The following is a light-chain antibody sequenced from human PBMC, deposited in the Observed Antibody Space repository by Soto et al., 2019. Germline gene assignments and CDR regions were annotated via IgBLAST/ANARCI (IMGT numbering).Light chain of an antibody. CDR3: SSYTSSSIDYV. CDR1: SSDVGGYNY. J-gene: IGLJ1*01. Sequence: QSVLTQPASVSGSPGQSITISCTGTSSDVGGYNYVSWYQQHPGKAPKLMIYEVSNRPSGVSNRFSGSKSGNTASLTISGXXXEDEAXXXCSSYTSSSIDYVFGTGTKLTVL. V-gene: IGLV2-14*01. CDR2: EVS.